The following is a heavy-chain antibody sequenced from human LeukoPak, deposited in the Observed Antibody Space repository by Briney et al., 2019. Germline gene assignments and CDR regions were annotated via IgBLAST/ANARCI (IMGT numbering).Heavy chain of an antibody. CDR1: GYTFTSNG. Sequence: ASVKVSCKASGYTFTSNGISWVRQAPGQGLEWMGWISGYNGNTNYAQKLQGRVRMTTDRSTGTAYMEPRSLRSDDTAVYYCARTDSLVFDTWGQGTLVTVSS. CDR2: ISGYNGNT. J-gene: IGHJ5*02. D-gene: IGHD2-21*01. CDR3: ARTDSLVFDT. V-gene: IGHV1-18*01.